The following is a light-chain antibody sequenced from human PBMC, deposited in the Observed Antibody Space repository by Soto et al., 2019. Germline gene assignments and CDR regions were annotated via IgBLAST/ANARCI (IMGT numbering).Light chain of an antibody. J-gene: IGKJ4*01. Sequence: AIQLTQSPSSLSASVGDRVTVTCRASQGISSALAWYQQEPGKAPKLLIYDASSLQSGVPSRFSGSGSGTDFTLTISSLQPEGSATYYCQQFYSDTLTFGGGTKVEIK. CDR1: QGISSA. CDR2: DAS. V-gene: IGKV1-13*02. CDR3: QQFYSDTLT.